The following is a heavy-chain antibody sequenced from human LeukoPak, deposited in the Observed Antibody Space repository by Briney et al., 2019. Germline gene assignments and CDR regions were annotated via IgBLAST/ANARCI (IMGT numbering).Heavy chain of an antibody. CDR1: GYTFTSYY. CDR2: INPNSGGT. D-gene: IGHD2-15*01. J-gene: IGHJ4*02. Sequence: ASVKVSCKASGYTFTSYYMHWVRQAPGQGLEWMGWINPNSGGTNYAQKFQGRVTMTRDTSISTAYMELSRLRSDDTAVYYCARDGVVEDIVVVVAATYDYWGQGTLVTVSS. CDR3: ARDGVVEDIVVVVAATYDY. V-gene: IGHV1-2*02.